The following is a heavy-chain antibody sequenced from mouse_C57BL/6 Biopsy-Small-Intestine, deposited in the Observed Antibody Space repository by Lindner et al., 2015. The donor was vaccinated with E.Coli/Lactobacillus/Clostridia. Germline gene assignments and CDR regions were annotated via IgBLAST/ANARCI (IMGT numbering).Heavy chain of an antibody. CDR1: GYTFTGYW. V-gene: IGHV1-9*01. Sequence: VQLQESGAEPMKPGASVKLSCKATGYTFTGYWIEWIKQGPGHGLEWIGEILPGSGSSNYFEKFKGKATFTADTSSNTAYMQLSSLTAEDSAIYYCARRFGVPYVMDYWGQGTSVTVSS. D-gene: IGHD3-1*01. CDR2: ILPGSGSS. CDR3: ARRFGVPYVMDY. J-gene: IGHJ4*01.